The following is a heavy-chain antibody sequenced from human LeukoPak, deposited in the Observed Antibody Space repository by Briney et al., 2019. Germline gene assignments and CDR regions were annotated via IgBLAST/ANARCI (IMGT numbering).Heavy chain of an antibody. D-gene: IGHD3-10*01. Sequence: SSETLSLTCTVSGGSISSYYWSWIRQPPGKGLEWIGYIYYSGSTNYNPSLKSRVTISVDTSKNQFSLNLSSVTAADTAVYYCARAPYGSGFDYWGQGTLVTVSS. CDR3: ARAPYGSGFDY. CDR2: IYYSGST. V-gene: IGHV4-59*01. J-gene: IGHJ4*02. CDR1: GGSISSYY.